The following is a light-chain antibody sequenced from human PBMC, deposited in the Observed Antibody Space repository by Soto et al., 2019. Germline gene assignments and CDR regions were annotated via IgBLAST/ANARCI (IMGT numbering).Light chain of an antibody. CDR3: QQCRNWPLT. CDR1: QNVYNN. CDR2: DAS. Sequence: EIVMTHSPATPSVSPGEGATLSCKASQNVYNNLAWYQQRPGQPPRLLIYDASTRATGISARFSGSGYGTEFTLTISSLQSEDFAVYFCQQCRNWPLTFGGGTKVDIK. J-gene: IGKJ4*01. V-gene: IGKV3-15*01.